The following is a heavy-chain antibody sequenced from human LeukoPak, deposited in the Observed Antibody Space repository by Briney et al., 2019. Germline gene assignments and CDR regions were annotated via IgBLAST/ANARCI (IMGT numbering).Heavy chain of an antibody. CDR3: AKDGYCTNGVCYFDY. CDR1: GFTFSSYA. V-gene: IGHV3-23*01. J-gene: IGHJ4*02. D-gene: IGHD2-8*01. Sequence: GRSLRLSCAASGFTFSSYAMSWVRQAPGKGLEWVSAISGSGGGGTYYAASVKGRFTISRDNSKNTLYLQMNSLRAEDTAVYYCAKDGYCTNGVCYFDYWGQGTLVTVSS. CDR2: ISGSGGGGT.